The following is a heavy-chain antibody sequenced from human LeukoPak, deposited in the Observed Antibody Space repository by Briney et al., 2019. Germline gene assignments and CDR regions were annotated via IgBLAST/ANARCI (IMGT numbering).Heavy chain of an antibody. Sequence: GGSLRLSCTASGFTFSSYSMTWVRQAPGKGLEWVSAISGSGGSTYYADSVKGRFTISRDNSKNTLYLQMNGLRAEDTAVYYCARGTGYNTGRSVDYWGQGTLVTVSS. CDR3: ARGTGYNTGRSVDY. CDR1: GFTFSSYS. V-gene: IGHV3-23*01. CDR2: ISGSGGST. J-gene: IGHJ4*02. D-gene: IGHD6-25*01.